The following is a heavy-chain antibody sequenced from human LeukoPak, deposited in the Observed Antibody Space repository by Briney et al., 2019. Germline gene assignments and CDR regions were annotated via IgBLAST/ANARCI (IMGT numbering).Heavy chain of an antibody. CDR3: ARVLDDYGDY. CDR1: GGTFSSYA. V-gene: IGHV1-69*04. J-gene: IGHJ4*02. CDR2: IIPILGIA. Sequence: SVKVSCKASGGTFSSYAISWVRQAPGQGLEWMGKIIPILGIANYAQKFQGRVTITADKSTSTAYMELSSLRSEDTAVYYCARVLDDYGDYWGQGTLVTVSS. D-gene: IGHD5-24*01.